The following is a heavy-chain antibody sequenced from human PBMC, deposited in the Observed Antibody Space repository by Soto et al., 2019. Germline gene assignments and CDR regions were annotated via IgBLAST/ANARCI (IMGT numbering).Heavy chain of an antibody. V-gene: IGHV3-23*01. Sequence: GGSLRLSCAASGFTFSSYAMSWVRQAPGKGLEWVSAISGSGGSTYYADSVKGRFTISRDNSKNTLYLQMNSLRAEDTAVYYCAKVTRNPRVRGVLDYWGQGTLVTVSS. J-gene: IGHJ4*02. CDR1: GFTFSSYA. D-gene: IGHD3-10*02. CDR2: ISGSGGST. CDR3: AKVTRNPRVRGVLDY.